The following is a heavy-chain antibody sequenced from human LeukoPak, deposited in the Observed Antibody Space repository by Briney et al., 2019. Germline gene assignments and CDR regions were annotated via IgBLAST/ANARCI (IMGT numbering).Heavy chain of an antibody. D-gene: IGHD5-18*01. V-gene: IGHV3-9*01. Sequence: PGRSLRLSCAASGFTFDDYAMHWVRQAPGKGLEWVSGISWNSGRTDYADSVKGRFTISRDNAKNSLYLQMNSLRADDTALYYCAKDAGYSYAYPESWGQGTLVTVSS. CDR2: ISWNSGRT. CDR3: AKDAGYSYAYPES. J-gene: IGHJ5*02. CDR1: GFTFDDYA.